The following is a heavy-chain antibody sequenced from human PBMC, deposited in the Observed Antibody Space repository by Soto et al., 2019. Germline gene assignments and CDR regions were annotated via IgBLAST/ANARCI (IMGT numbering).Heavy chain of an antibody. CDR1: GGSITGSY. J-gene: IGHJ4*02. V-gene: IGHV4-59*01. CDR3: ARGLRYFDW. Sequence: QVQLQESGPGLVKPSETLSLTCTVSGGSITGSYWSWIRLPPGKGLEWIGYSYYSGSTNYNPSLKSLVTTSVDTSKNQFSLNLSSMTAADTAVYFCARGLRYFDWWGQGTLVTVSS. CDR2: SYYSGST. D-gene: IGHD3-9*01.